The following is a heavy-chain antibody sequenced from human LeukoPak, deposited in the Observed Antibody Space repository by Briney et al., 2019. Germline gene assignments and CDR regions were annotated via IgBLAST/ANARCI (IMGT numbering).Heavy chain of an antibody. J-gene: IGHJ6*03. V-gene: IGHV3-30*18. CDR1: GFTFSSFG. CDR3: AKSLRWNFRCMDV. CDR2: IANDGKTT. Sequence: GGSLRLSCAASGFTFSSFGMHWVRQAPGKGLEWVAVIANDGKTTYYADSVKGRFTISRDNSKNTLYLQMNSLRAEDTAVYYCAKSLRWNFRCMDVWGKGTTVTISS. D-gene: IGHD4-23*01.